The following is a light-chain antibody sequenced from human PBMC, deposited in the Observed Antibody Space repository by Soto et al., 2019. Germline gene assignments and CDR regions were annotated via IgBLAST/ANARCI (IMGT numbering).Light chain of an antibody. Sequence: DIQMTQSPSTLSASVGDRVTITCRASQSISSWLAWYQQKPGKAPKLLIYKASSLESGVPSRFSGSGSETYCTRTISNLQPDDVATNYCQQYNSYSCSFGKGTKLEI. V-gene: IGKV1-5*03. CDR3: QQYNSYSCS. J-gene: IGKJ2*04. CDR1: QSISSW. CDR2: KAS.